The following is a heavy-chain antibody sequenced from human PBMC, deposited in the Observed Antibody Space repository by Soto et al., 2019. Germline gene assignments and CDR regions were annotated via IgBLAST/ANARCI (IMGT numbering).Heavy chain of an antibody. Sequence: EVRLLESGGDLVQPGGSLKLSCAASGFTFRSFAMSWVRQAPGKGPEWVSGISGNGGRTYYADSVKGLFTISRDNSKSTLYLQMGSLRAEDAAVYYCAKDPNGDCVGGFDFRGRGTMVIVSS. J-gene: IGHJ3*01. V-gene: IGHV3-23*01. D-gene: IGHD2-21*02. CDR2: ISGNGGRT. CDR3: AKDPNGDCVGGFDF. CDR1: GFTFRSFA.